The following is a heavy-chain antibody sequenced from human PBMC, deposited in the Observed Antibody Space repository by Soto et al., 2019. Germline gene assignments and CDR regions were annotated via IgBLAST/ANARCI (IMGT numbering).Heavy chain of an antibody. J-gene: IGHJ6*02. V-gene: IGHV4-39*01. D-gene: IGHD2-21*02. CDR3: ASIRVVTLNFNNYYPMDV. CDR2: VYSNGRS. CDR1: AGSITNSAFY. Sequence: QLQLQQSGPGLVKPSKTLSLTCTVSAGSITNSAFYWGWLRQPPGKTLEWIGSVYSNGRSYYTPSLRSRVYMSVDSSQNQFSLDLTSVTGADTAVYYCASIRVVTLNFNNYYPMDVWGQGTTVTVSS.